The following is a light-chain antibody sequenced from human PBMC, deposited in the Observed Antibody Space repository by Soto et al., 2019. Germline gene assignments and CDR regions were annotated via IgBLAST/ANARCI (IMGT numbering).Light chain of an antibody. CDR2: DAS. V-gene: IGKV1-33*01. CDR3: QQYENLPIT. Sequence: DIQMTQSPSSLTASVGDRVTITCQATQDISNLLNWFQQKPGKAPKLLIYDASNLETGFPSRFSGSGSGTDFTFTISSLQAEDIATYYCQQYENLPITFGQGTRLEIK. CDR1: QDISNL. J-gene: IGKJ5*01.